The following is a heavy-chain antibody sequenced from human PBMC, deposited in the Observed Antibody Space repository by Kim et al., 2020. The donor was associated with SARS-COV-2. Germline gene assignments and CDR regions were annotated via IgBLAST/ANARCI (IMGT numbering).Heavy chain of an antibody. V-gene: IGHV5-51*01. CDR3: ATSRFLSYYYMDV. D-gene: IGHD2-2*01. Sequence: YHPSFQGQVTISADKSISTAYLQWSSLKASDTAMYYCATSRFLSYYYMDVWGKGTTVTVSS. J-gene: IGHJ6*03.